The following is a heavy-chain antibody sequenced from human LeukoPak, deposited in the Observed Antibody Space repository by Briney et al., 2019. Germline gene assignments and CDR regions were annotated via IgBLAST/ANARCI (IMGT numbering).Heavy chain of an antibody. Sequence: ASVKVSCKASGGTFSSYAISWVRQAPGQGLEWMGWINPNSGGTNYAQKFQGRATMTRDTSISTAYMELSRLRSDDTAVYYCARSRMALMLAYCGGDCYTFDYWGQGTLVTVSS. D-gene: IGHD2-21*02. V-gene: IGHV1-2*02. CDR2: INPNSGGT. CDR3: ARSRMALMLAYCGGDCYTFDY. J-gene: IGHJ4*02. CDR1: GGTFSSYA.